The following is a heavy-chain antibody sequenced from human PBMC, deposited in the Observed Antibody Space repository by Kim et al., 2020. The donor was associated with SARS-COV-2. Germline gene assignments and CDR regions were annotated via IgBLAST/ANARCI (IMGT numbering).Heavy chain of an antibody. CDR1: GFTFNTYG. D-gene: IGHD1-26*01. V-gene: IGHV3-30*18. J-gene: IGHJ4*02. CDR3: AKSFSGSYFGYDY. CDR2: ISYDGSKE. Sequence: GGSLRLSCAASGFTFNTYGIHWVRQAPGKGLEWVAVISYDGSKEYYADSVKGRFTISRDNSKNTLYLQMNSLRIEDTAVYYCAKSFSGSYFGYDYWGQGTLVTVSS.